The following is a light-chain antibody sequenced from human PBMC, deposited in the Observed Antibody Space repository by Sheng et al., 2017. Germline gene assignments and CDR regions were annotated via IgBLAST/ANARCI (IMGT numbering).Light chain of an antibody. CDR1: NSDVGSNTF. V-gene: IGLV2-23*02. CDR3: CAYVPGGTYV. Sequence: QSALTQPASVSGSPGQSITISCTGTNSDVGSNTFVSWCQKHPGKGPKLLIYGVSKRPSGVSDRFSGSKSGNTASLTISGLQAEDEADYYCCAYVPGGTYVFGSGTRVTVL. J-gene: IGLJ1*01. CDR2: GVS.